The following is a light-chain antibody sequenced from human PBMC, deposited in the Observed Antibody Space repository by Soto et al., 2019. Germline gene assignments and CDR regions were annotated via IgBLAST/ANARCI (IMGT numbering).Light chain of an antibody. J-gene: IGKJ4*01. Sequence: NIKMTQSPSAMSESVGDRVTITCRARQNITPNLAWFQQKPGKFPQLLIHAASSLQRGVPSRFGASGSGLDFTLTISSQQPEEFASYSCLQHYTSPFGGGTQVEIK. V-gene: IGKV1D-17*01. CDR1: QNITPN. CDR3: LQHYTSP. CDR2: AAS.